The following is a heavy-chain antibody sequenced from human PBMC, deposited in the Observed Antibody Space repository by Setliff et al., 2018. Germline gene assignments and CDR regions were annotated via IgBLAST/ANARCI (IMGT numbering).Heavy chain of an antibody. CDR2: ISPHNGNT. J-gene: IGHJ4*02. V-gene: IGHV1-18*01. CDR1: GDTFSTYA. Sequence: ASVKVSCKASGDTFSTYALSWVRQAPGQGLEWVGWISPHNGNTYYAPKFQGTVLMTADTSTTTAYLELRSLRSDDTAVYYCSRLVRFCTRIVCQRLSGDDYWGQGTLVTVSS. D-gene: IGHD3-10*01. CDR3: SRLVRFCTRIVCQRLSGDDY.